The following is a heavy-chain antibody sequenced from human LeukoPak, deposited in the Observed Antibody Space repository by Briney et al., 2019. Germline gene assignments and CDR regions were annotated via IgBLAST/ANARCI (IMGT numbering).Heavy chain of an antibody. Sequence: GGSLRLSCAGSGXTFSSYGMHWVRQAPGKGLEWVAVITYDGRNKYYADSVKGRFTLSRDNSKNTLYLQINSLRAEDTAVYYCATDGFVDAPVVSTSLEDWGQGTLVTVSS. J-gene: IGHJ4*02. CDR3: ATDGFVDAPVVSTSLED. CDR2: ITYDGRNK. D-gene: IGHD5-18*01. V-gene: IGHV3-30*03. CDR1: GXTFSSYG.